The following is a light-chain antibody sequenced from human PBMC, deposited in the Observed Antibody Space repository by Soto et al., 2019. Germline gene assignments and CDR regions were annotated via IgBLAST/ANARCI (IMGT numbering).Light chain of an antibody. CDR3: QQYGSLT. CDR2: GAS. J-gene: IGKJ4*01. Sequence: ETVLTQSPGALSLSPGERATLSCRASQSVTSRHLAWYQQKPGQAPRLLIYGASSRAAGIPDRFSGSGSGTDFTLTISRLEPEDFAVYYCQQYGSLTFGGGTKVDIK. CDR1: QSVTSRH. V-gene: IGKV3-20*01.